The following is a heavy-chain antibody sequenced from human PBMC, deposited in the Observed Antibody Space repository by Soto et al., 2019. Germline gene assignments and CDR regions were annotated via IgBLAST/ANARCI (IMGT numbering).Heavy chain of an antibody. CDR2: FGDDGSIK. Sequence: EVQLVESGGGLVQPGGSLRLSCAASGFTFSSYWMHWVCQVPGKGLVWVSRFGDDGSIKAYADSVKGRFTISRDKAKNSRYRKMNSLRVEDTAVYFRARARLSHSIWKKWAIDPWGQGTQVIVSS. D-gene: IGHD3-3*02. CDR3: ARARLSHSIWKKWAIDP. J-gene: IGHJ5*02. CDR1: GFTFSSYW. V-gene: IGHV3-74*01.